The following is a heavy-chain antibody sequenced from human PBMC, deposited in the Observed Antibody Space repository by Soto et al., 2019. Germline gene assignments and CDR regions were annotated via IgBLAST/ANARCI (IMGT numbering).Heavy chain of an antibody. D-gene: IGHD2-21*02. CDR1: GFTFTDYY. V-gene: IGHV3-11*01. CDR3: ARVLVFYGGFDP. CDR2: ISSSGSTI. J-gene: IGHJ5*02. Sequence: GGSLRLSCAASGFTFTDYYMSWIRQAPGKGLEWASYISSSGSTIYYADTVKGRFTISRDNAKNSLYLQMSSLRAEDTAVYYCARVLVFYGGFDPWGQGTLVTVSS.